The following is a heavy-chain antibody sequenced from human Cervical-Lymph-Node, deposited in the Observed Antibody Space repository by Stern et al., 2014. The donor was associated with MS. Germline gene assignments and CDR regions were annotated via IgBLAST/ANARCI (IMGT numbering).Heavy chain of an antibody. J-gene: IGHJ4*02. D-gene: IGHD3-9*01. CDR2: IHTDTGNP. V-gene: IGHV7-4-1*04. CDR1: GYTFTNYA. Sequence: QVQLVQSGSELKKPGASVKISCKASGYTFTNYAMNWVRQAPGQGLEWMGWIHTDTGNPTYAQGFTGRFAFSLDTPCSLVYLQFSSLKTEATAVYYGARVPPIPDILDYWGQGTLVSVSS. CDR3: ARVPPIPDILDY.